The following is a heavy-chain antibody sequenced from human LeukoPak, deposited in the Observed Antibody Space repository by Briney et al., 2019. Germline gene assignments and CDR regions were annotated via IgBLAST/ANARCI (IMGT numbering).Heavy chain of an antibody. CDR3: ARGTNWGQRYYYYYGMDV. Sequence: GRSLRLSCAASGFAFSSYAMHWVRQAPGKGLEWVAVISYDGSNKYYADSVKGRFTISRDNSKNTLYLQMNSLRAEDTAVYYRARGTNWGQRYYYYYGMDVWGQGTTVTVSS. V-gene: IGHV3-30-3*01. D-gene: IGHD7-27*01. CDR2: ISYDGSNK. CDR1: GFAFSSYA. J-gene: IGHJ6*02.